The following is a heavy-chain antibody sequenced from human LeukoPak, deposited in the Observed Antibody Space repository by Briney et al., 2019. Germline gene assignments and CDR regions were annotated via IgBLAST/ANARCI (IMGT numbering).Heavy chain of an antibody. Sequence: SQTLSLTCVISVETVSSNSAKWNWIRQSPSRGLEWLGRTYYRSKWFTESAPSVKGRITITPDSSKNQFSLELNSVTPEDAAVYYCADWGPNWGLGTRVTVSS. V-gene: IGHV6-1*01. D-gene: IGHD7-27*01. CDR3: ADWGPN. CDR2: TYYRSKWFT. CDR1: VETVSSNSAK. J-gene: IGHJ1*01.